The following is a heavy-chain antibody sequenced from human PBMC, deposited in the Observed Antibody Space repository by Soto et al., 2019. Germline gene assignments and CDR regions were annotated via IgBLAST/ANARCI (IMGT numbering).Heavy chain of an antibody. J-gene: IGHJ3*02. Sequence: LRLSCAASGFPVSSNSMSWGRQAPGKGLEWVSVIYSGGSTYYADSVKGRFTISRDNSKSTLYLQMNSLRAEDTAVYYCATVVVIVVAVAAGHAFDIWGEGPMITV. CDR2: IYSGGST. CDR1: GFPVSSNS. CDR3: ATVVVIVVAVAAGHAFDI. D-gene: IGHD2-15*01. V-gene: IGHV3-66*01.